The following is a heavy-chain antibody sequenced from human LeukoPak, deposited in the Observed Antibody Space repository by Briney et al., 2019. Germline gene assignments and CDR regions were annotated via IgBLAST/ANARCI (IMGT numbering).Heavy chain of an antibody. CDR1: GGSINTYY. CDR3: AGGSHAWGTYTWGL. V-gene: IGHV4-59*01. CDR2: IHYSGST. D-gene: IGHD3-16*01. J-gene: IGHJ4*02. Sequence: PSETLSLTCTVSGGSINTYYSSWIRQAPGRRLEWIAYIHYSGSTNYNPSLKSRVTISLDTSKNQFSLRLSSVTAADTAVYYCAGGSHAWGTYTWGLWGQGTLVTVSS.